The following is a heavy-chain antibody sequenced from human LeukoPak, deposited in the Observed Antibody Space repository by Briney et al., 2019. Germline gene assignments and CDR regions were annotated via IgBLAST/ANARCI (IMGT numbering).Heavy chain of an antibody. D-gene: IGHD1-14*01. J-gene: IGHJ4*02. V-gene: IGHV4-39*01. Sequence: PSETLSLTCTVSGGSISSSSYYWGWIRQPPGKGLEWIGGIYYSGSTYYNPSLKSRVTISVDTSKNQFSLKLSSVTAADTAVYYCAITGPEDYWGQGTLVTVSS. CDR2: IYYSGST. CDR3: AITGPEDY. CDR1: GGSISSSSYY.